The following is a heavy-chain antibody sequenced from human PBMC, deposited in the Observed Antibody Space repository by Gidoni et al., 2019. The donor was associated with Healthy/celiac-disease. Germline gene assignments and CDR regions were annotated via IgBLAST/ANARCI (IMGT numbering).Heavy chain of an antibody. Sequence: EVQLVESGGGLVQPGGSLRLSCAASGFTFSSYAMSWVRQAPGKGLEWVSAISGIGGSTYYADSVKGRFTISRDNSKNTLYLQMNSLRAEDTAVYYCAKDPGYDSSGYYPGGAFDIWGQGTMVTVSS. V-gene: IGHV3-23*04. CDR1: GFTFSSYA. CDR2: ISGIGGST. D-gene: IGHD3-22*01. J-gene: IGHJ3*02. CDR3: AKDPGYDSSGYYPGGAFDI.